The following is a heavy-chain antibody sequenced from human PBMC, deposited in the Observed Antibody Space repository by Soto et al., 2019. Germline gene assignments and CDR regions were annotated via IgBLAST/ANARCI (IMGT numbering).Heavy chain of an antibody. V-gene: IGHV1-69*08. D-gene: IGHD2-2*01. J-gene: IGHJ4*02. CDR1: GGTFSSYT. CDR3: AREGEAVVFDY. CDR2: IIPILGIA. Sequence: QVQLVQSGAEVKKPGSSVKVSCKASGGTFSSYTISWVRQAPGQGLEWMGRIIPILGIANYAQKFQGRVTNTADKSTSTAYMELSSLRSEDTAVYYCAREGEAVVFDYWGQGTLVTVSS.